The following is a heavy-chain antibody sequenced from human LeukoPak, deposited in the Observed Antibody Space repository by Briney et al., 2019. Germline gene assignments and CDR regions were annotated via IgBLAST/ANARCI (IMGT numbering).Heavy chain of an antibody. CDR1: GYTFTGYF. J-gene: IGHJ3*02. V-gene: IGHV1-18*04. CDR2: ISAYNGNT. CDR3: ARPNYDYVWGSYPAFDI. D-gene: IGHD3-16*02. Sequence: ASVKISCKASGYTFTGYFIHWVRQAPGQGLEWMGWISAYNGNTNYAQKLQGRVTMTTDTSTSTAYMELRSLRSDDTAVYYCARPNYDYVWGSYPAFDIWGQGTMVTVSS.